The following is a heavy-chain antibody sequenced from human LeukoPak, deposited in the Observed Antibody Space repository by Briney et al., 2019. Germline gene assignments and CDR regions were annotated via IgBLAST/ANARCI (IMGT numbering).Heavy chain of an antibody. CDR2: ISSSSSYI. V-gene: IGHV3-21*04. J-gene: IGHJ4*01. CDR3: ATEGSRPL. Sequence: GGSLRLSCAASGFTFSSYSMNWVRQAPGKGLEWVSSISSSSSYIYYADSVKGRFTISRDNARNSLYLQMSSLRVEDTAFYFCATEGSRPLWGHGTLVTVSS. CDR1: GFTFSSYS.